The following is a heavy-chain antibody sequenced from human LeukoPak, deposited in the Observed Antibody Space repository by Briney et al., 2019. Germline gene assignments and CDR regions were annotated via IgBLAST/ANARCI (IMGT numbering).Heavy chain of an antibody. CDR2: INHSGST. J-gene: IGHJ5*02. Sequence: SETLSLTCAVYGGSFSGYYWSWTRQPPGKGLEWIGEINHSGSTNYNPSLKSRVTISVDTSKNQFSLKLSSVTAADTAVYYCAREGGESWFDPWGQGTLVTVSS. D-gene: IGHD5-24*01. CDR3: AREGGESWFDP. V-gene: IGHV4-34*01. CDR1: GGSFSGYY.